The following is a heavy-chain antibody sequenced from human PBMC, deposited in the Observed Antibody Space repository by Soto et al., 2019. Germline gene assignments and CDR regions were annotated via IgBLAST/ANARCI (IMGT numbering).Heavy chain of an antibody. V-gene: IGHV3-30-3*01. CDR1: GFTFSSYA. D-gene: IGHD2-15*01. Sequence: GGSLRLSCAASGFTFSSYAMHWVRQAPGKGLEWVAVISYDGSNKYYADSVKGRFIISRDNSKNTLYLQMNSLRAEDTAVYYCARVPSSSGRAHFDYWGQGTLVTVSS. CDR2: ISYDGSNK. J-gene: IGHJ4*02. CDR3: ARVPSSSGRAHFDY.